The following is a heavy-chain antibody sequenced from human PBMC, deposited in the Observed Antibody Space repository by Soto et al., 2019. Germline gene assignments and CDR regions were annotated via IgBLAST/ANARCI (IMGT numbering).Heavy chain of an antibody. V-gene: IGHV3-48*02. J-gene: IGHJ6*02. CDR2: ISSSSSTI. CDR3: APDRLRHYHFWSRRDYYYCGMDV. D-gene: IGHD3-3*01. CDR1: GFTFSSYS. Sequence: GVSLRLSCAASGFTFSSYSMNWVRQAPGKGLEWVSYISSSSSTIYYADSVKGRFTISRDNAKNSLYLQMNSLRDEDTAVYYCAPDRLRHYHFWSRRDYYYCGMDVWGHGTTVTVSS.